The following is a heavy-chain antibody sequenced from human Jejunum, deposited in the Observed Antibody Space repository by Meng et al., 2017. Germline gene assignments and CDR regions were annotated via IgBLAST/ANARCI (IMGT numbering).Heavy chain of an antibody. Sequence: QVQLQESGPGLVRPSETLSLTCTVSGDSVSSDNYYWSWIRQPPGKGLEWIGYASTNYNPSLKSRVTISVDTSKNQFSLRLTSVTAADTAAYYCARDHMGSLDYWGQGILVTVSS. D-gene: IGHD1-26*01. CDR1: GDSVSSDNYY. CDR3: ARDHMGSLDY. J-gene: IGHJ4*02. V-gene: IGHV4-61*01. CDR2: AST.